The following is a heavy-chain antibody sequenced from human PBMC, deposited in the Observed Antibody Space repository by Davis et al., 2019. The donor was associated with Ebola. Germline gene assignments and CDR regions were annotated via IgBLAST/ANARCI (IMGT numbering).Heavy chain of an antibody. Sequence: ASVPVSCKASGYRFTSSYMHWVRQAPGQGLEWMGIINPITGGTSYAQNFQVRVNMTRDTSTSTVYMELSSLRSEDTAVYYCAREGGRYYDSSGYVFDIWGQGTMVKVSS. CDR1: GYRFTSSY. J-gene: IGHJ3*02. V-gene: IGHV1-46*01. D-gene: IGHD3-22*01. CDR3: AREGGRYYDSSGYVFDI. CDR2: INPITGGT.